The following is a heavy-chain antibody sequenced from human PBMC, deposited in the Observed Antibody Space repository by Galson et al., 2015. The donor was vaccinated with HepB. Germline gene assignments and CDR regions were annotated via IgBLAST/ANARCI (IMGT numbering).Heavy chain of an antibody. D-gene: IGHD3-16*01. J-gene: IGHJ5*02. CDR2: INPNNDIT. V-gene: IGHV1-46*04. CDR3: AREGGP. Sequence: SAKVSCKASGYTFTTYYMFWVRKAPGQGLAWMGLINPNNDITTYAQQLQGRVTMTRDTSTSTVYMELSSLTSEDTAVYYCAREGGPWGQGTLVTVSS. CDR1: GYTFTTYY.